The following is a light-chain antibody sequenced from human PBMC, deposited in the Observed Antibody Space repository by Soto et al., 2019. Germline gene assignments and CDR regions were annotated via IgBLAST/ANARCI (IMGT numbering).Light chain of an antibody. CDR1: QSVSSTY. CDR3: QQYGSSPPWYT. V-gene: IGKV3-20*01. CDR2: AAS. Sequence: EIVLTQSPGTLSLSPGERATLSCRASQSVSSTYLAWYQQKGGQAPKLLIYAASSRATGIPDRFSGSGSGTDFTLTISRVEPEDFAVYYCQQYGSSPPWYTFGQGTTVEIK. J-gene: IGKJ2*01.